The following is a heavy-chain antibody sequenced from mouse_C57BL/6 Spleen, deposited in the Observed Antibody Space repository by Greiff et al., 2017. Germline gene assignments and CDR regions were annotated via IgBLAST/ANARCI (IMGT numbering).Heavy chain of an antibody. J-gene: IGHJ1*03. CDR1: GYAFSSSW. D-gene: IGHD1-1*01. Sequence: QVQLQQSGPELVKPGASVKISCKASGYAFSSSWMNWVKQRPGKGLEWIGRIYPGDGDTNYNGKFKGKATLTADKSSSTAYMQLSSLTSEDSAVYFCAKSRHYYGSSPHWYFDVWGTGTTVTVSS. CDR3: AKSRHYYGSSPHWYFDV. V-gene: IGHV1-82*01. CDR2: IYPGDGDT.